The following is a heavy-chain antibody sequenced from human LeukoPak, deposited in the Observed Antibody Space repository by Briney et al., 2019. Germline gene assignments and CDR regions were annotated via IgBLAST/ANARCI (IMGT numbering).Heavy chain of an antibody. D-gene: IGHD3-22*01. CDR2: ISSSGSTI. Sequence: GGSLRLSCAASGFTFSDYYMSWIRQAPGKGLEWVSYISSSGSTIYYADSVKGRFTISRDNAKNSLYLQMNSLRAEDTAVYYCARDLLDYYDSSGYFDYWGQGTLVTVSS. CDR3: ARDLLDYYDSSGYFDY. CDR1: GFTFSDYY. V-gene: IGHV3-11*01. J-gene: IGHJ4*02.